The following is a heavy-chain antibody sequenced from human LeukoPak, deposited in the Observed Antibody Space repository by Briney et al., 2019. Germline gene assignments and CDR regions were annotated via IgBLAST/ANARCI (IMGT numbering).Heavy chain of an antibody. V-gene: IGHV1-18*04. CDR1: GYTFTSYG. CDR2: ISAYNGNT. CDR3: AGVGLRYFDWLLSWFDP. Sequence: ASVKVSCKASGYTFTSYGISWVRQAPGQGLEWMGWISAYNGNTTYAQKLQGRVTMTTDTSTSTAYMELRSLRSDDTAVYYCAGVGLRYFDWLLSWFDPWGQGTLVTVSS. D-gene: IGHD3-9*01. J-gene: IGHJ5*02.